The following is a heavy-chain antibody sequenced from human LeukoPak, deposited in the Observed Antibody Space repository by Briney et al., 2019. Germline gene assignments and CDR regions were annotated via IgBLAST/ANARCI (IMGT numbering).Heavy chain of an antibody. V-gene: IGHV4-34*01. J-gene: IGHJ3*02. CDR3: ARNFDI. CDR1: GGSFSGYY. Sequence: SETLSLTCAVYGGSFSGYYWSWIRQPPGKGLQWIGDNSHSGSTNYNRSLKTRVTISIDKSKNQFSLKLSSVTAADTAVYFCARNFDIRGQGTMVTVSS. CDR2: NSHSGST.